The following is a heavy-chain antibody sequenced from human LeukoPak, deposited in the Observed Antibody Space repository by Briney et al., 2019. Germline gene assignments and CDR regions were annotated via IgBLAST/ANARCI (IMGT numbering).Heavy chain of an antibody. J-gene: IGHJ6*03. CDR1: GGSISGTSYY. Sequence: KASETLSLTCTVSGGSISGTSYYWGWIRQPPGKGLEWIGSIYYSGSTYYNPSLKSRVTISVDTSKNQFSLKLSSVTAADTAVYYCARRGMVRGVIRYYYYYMDVWGKGTTATISS. D-gene: IGHD3-10*01. V-gene: IGHV4-39*07. CDR2: IYYSGST. CDR3: ARRGMVRGVIRYYYYYMDV.